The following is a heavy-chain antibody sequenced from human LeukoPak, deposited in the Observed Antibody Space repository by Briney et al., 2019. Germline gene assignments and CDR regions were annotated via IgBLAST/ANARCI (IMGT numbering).Heavy chain of an antibody. CDR2: IWYDGSNK. D-gene: IGHD3-10*01. V-gene: IGHV3-33*03. J-gene: IGHJ4*02. CDR3: AKDSTTSDYYGSAADY. CDR1: GFTFSSYG. Sequence: PGGSLRLSCAASGFTFSSYGMHWVRQAPGKGLEWVAVIWYDGSNKYYADSVEGRFTISRDNSKNTLYLQMNSLRAEDTAVYYCAKDSTTSDYYGSAADYWGQGTLVTVSS.